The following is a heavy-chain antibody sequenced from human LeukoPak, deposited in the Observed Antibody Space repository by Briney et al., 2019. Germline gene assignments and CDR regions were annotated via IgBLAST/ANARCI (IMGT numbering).Heavy chain of an antibody. CDR1: GLTFSSYS. J-gene: IGHJ4*02. CDR3: ARSTGFSLDY. V-gene: IGHV3-48*02. Sequence: GGSLRLSCAASGLTFSSYSMNWVRQAPGRGLEWVSFVISSSSTIYYADSVKGRFTISRDNAKNSLYLQMNSLRDEDTAVYYCARSTGFSLDYWGRGTLVTLSS. CDR2: VISSSSTI. D-gene: IGHD2-8*02.